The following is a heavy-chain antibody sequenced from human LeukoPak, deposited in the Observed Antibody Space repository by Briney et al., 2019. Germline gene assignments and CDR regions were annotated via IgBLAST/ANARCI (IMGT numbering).Heavy chain of an antibody. CDR1: GFTFGDYA. CDR2: IRSKAYGGTT. V-gene: IGHV3-49*04. D-gene: IGHD4-17*01. J-gene: IGHJ6*03. Sequence: GGSLRLSCTASGFTFGDYAMSWVRQAPGKGLEWVGFIRSKAYGGTTEYAASVKGRFTISRDGSKSIAYLQMNSLKTEDTAVYYCAAGAGYYYYYMDVWGKGTTVTVSS. CDR3: AAGAGYYYYYMDV.